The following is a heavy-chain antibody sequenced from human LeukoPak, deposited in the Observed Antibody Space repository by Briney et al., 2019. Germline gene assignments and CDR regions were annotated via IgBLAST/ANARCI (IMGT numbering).Heavy chain of an antibody. D-gene: IGHD2-2*01. CDR3: AREIVVVPSAMGFAP. V-gene: IGHV1-46*01. CDR1: GYSFTTYY. J-gene: IGHJ5*02. CDR2: INPSGGST. Sequence: ASVKVSCKASGYSFTTYYIHWVRQAPGQGLEWMGVINPSGGSTSFAQKFQARLTMTRDTSTSTVYMELSGLCSEDTAVYYCAREIVVVPSAMGFAPWGQGTLVTVSS.